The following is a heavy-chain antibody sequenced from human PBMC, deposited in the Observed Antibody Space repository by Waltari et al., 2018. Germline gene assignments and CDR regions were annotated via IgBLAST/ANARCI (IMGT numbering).Heavy chain of an antibody. CDR1: GFTFSSYS. CDR3: ARSYSSGWSTYYFDY. D-gene: IGHD6-19*01. V-gene: IGHV3-21*01. CDR2: IRSSSSYI. J-gene: IGHJ4*02. Sequence: EVQLVESGGGLVKPGGSLRLSCAASGFTFSSYSMNWVRQAPGKGLEWVSSIRSSSSYIYYADSVKGRFTISRDNAKNSLYLQMNSLRAEDTAVYYCARSYSSGWSTYYFDYWGQGTLVTVSS.